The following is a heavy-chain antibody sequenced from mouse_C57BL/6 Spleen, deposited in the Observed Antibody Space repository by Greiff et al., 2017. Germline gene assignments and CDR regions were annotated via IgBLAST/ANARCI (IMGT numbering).Heavy chain of an antibody. Sequence: EVKVVESGGGLVKPGGSLKLSCAASGFTFSSYAMSWVRQTPEKRLEWVAIISDGGSYTYYPDNVKGRFTITRDKAKNNLYLKMSHLKSEDTAMYYCAGDNYGFSYFDYWGQGTTLTVSS. CDR2: ISDGGSYT. CDR1: GFTFSSYA. CDR3: AGDNYGFSYFDY. J-gene: IGHJ2*01. D-gene: IGHD1-1*01. V-gene: IGHV5-4*01.